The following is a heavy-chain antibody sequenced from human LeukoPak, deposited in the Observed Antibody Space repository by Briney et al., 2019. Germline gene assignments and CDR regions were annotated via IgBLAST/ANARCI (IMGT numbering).Heavy chain of an antibody. V-gene: IGHV4-59*08. CDR1: GGSFSGYY. J-gene: IGHJ4*02. CDR3: ARSGWFGEASML. D-gene: IGHD3-10*01. Sequence: SETLSLTCAVYGGSFSGYYWSWIRQPPGKGLEWIGYIYYSGSTNYNPSLKSRVTISVDTSKNQFSLKLNSVTAADTAVYYCARSGWFGEASMLWGQGTLVTVSS. CDR2: IYYSGST.